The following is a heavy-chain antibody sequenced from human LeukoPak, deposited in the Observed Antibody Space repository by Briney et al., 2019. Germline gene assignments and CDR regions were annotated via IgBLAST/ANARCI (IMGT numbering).Heavy chain of an antibody. CDR3: ARRWSYFDY. J-gene: IGHJ4*02. Sequence: SETLSLTCAVYGGSFSGYYWSWIRQPPGKGLEWIGEINHSGSTNYNPSLKSRVTISVDTSKNQFALKLSSVTAADTAVYYCARRWSYFDYWGQGTLVTVSS. CDR1: GGSFSGYY. V-gene: IGHV4-34*01. D-gene: IGHD1-1*01. CDR2: INHSGST.